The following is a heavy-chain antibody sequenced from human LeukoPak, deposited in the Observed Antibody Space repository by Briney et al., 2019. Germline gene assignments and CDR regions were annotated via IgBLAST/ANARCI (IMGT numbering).Heavy chain of an antibody. J-gene: IGHJ4*02. Sequence: GESLQISCKGSGYSFTSYWIGWVRQMPGKGLEWMGIIYPGDSDTRYSQSFQGQVTISADKSISTAYLQWSSLKASDTAMYYCARRAYYYDSSGYYSDYFDYWGQGTLVTVSS. CDR3: ARRAYYYDSSGYYSDYFDY. CDR1: GYSFTSYW. V-gene: IGHV5-51*01. D-gene: IGHD3-22*01. CDR2: IYPGDSDT.